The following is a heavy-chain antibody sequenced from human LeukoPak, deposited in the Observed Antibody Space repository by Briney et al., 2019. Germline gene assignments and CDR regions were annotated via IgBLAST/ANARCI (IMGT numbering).Heavy chain of an antibody. D-gene: IGHD2/OR15-2a*01. J-gene: IGHJ3*01. CDR3: ENCNNWTVDVFNF. Sequence: GGSLRLSCEASGFIFNGYTMNWVRQAPGKGLEWVSAISGSGGSTYYADSVKGRFTISRDNSKNTLYLQMNSLRAEDTAVYYLENCNNWTVDVFNFWAKGKMVTVSS. V-gene: IGHV3-23*01. CDR1: GFIFNGYT. CDR2: ISGSGGST.